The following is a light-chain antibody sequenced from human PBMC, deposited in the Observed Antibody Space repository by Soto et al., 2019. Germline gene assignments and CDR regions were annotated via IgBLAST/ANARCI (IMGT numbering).Light chain of an antibody. J-gene: IGLJ1*01. CDR3: CSYAGTYPYV. V-gene: IGLV2-11*01. CDR2: DVS. Sequence: QSALTQPRSVSGSPGQSVTISCTGTSSDVGGYNYVSWYQQHPCTAPKLMIYDVSERPSGVPDRFSGSKSGNTASLTISGIQAEDEADYYCCSYAGTYPYVFGAGTKLTVL. CDR1: SSDVGGYNY.